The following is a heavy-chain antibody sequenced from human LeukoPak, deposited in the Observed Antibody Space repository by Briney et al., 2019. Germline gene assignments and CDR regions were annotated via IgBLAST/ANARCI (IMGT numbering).Heavy chain of an antibody. Sequence: PSETLSLTCAVYGGSFSGYYWSWIRQPPGKGLEWIGEINHSGSTNYNPPLKSRVTISVETSKNQFSLKLSSVTAADTAVYYCARGGLPTYYDILTGYYPSRHPLDYWGQGTLVTVSS. CDR3: ARGGLPTYYDILTGYYPSRHPLDY. V-gene: IGHV4-34*01. D-gene: IGHD3-9*01. J-gene: IGHJ4*02. CDR2: INHSGST. CDR1: GGSFSGYY.